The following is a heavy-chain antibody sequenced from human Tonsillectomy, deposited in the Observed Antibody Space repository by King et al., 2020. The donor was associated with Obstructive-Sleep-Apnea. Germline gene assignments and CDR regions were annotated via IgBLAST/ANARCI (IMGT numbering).Heavy chain of an antibody. CDR1: VGSISSGGYY. J-gene: IGHJ4*02. CDR2: IYYSGST. V-gene: IGHV4-31*03. Sequence: QLQESGPGLVKPSQTLSLTCTVSVGSISSGGYYWSWIRQHPGKGLEWIGYIYYSGSTYYNPSLKSRVTISVDTSKNQFSLKLSSVTAADTAVYYCARTDSCYYQFDYWGQGTLVTVSS. CDR3: ARTDSCYYQFDY. D-gene: IGHD3-22*01.